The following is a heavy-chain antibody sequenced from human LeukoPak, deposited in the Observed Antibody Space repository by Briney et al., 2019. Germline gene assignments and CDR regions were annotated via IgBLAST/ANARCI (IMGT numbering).Heavy chain of an antibody. J-gene: IGHJ5*02. V-gene: IGHV3-30-3*01. D-gene: IGHD1-1*01. Sequence: GGSLRLSCAASGFTFSSYAMSWVRQAPGKGLEWVAVISYDGSNKYYADSVKGRFTISRDNSKNTLYLQMNSLTAEDTAVYYCVRGWQQLGSWGRGTLVTVSS. CDR3: VRGWQQLGS. CDR1: GFTFSSYA. CDR2: ISYDGSNK.